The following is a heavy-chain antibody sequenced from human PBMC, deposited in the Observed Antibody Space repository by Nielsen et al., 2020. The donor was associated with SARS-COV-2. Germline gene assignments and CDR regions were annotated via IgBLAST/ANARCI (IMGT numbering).Heavy chain of an antibody. CDR1: GGSISSGGYY. Sequence: SETLSLTCTVSGGSISSGGYYWSWIRQHPGKGLEWIGYIYYSGSTYYNPSLKSRVTISVDTSKNQFSLKLSSVTAADTAVYYCARVQEAYDFWSGFYFDYWGQGTLVTVSS. J-gene: IGHJ4*02. D-gene: IGHD3-3*01. V-gene: IGHV4-31*03. CDR2: IYYSGST. CDR3: ARVQEAYDFWSGFYFDY.